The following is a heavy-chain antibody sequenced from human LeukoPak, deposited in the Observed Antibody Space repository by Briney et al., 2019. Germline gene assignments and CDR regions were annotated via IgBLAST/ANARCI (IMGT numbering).Heavy chain of an antibody. Sequence: PGGSLRLSCAASGFTFSSYGMHWVRQAPGKGLEWVAVIWYDGSNKYYADSVKGRFTISRDNSKNTLYLQMNSLRAEDTAVYYCAREKVNSSSWYISYFDYWGQGTLVTVSS. D-gene: IGHD6-13*01. CDR1: GFTFSSYG. CDR3: AREKVNSSSWYISYFDY. CDR2: IWYDGSNK. V-gene: IGHV3-30*19. J-gene: IGHJ4*02.